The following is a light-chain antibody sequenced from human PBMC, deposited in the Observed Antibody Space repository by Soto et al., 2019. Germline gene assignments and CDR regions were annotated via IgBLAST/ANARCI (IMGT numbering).Light chain of an antibody. CDR3: QQFNTYPALT. CDR1: QGISSA. CDR2: DVS. J-gene: IGKJ4*01. Sequence: AIQLTQSPSSLSASVGDRVTITCRASQGISSALAWYQQKPGKSPNLLIYDVSSLESGVPSRFSGSGSGTDFTLTISSLKPEDFATYYCQQFNTYPALTFGGGTKVEIK. V-gene: IGKV1-13*02.